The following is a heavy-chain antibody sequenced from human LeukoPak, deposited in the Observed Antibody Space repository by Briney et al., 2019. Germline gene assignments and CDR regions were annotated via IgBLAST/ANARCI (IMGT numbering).Heavy chain of an antibody. CDR1: GYSFTSYW. Sequence: GESLKISCQGSGYSFTSYWIGWVRQMPGKGLEWMGIIYPGDSDTRYSPSFQGQVTISADKSISTAYLQWSSLKASDTAMYYCARQSGYYYGSGSYYNPQPLDYWGQGTLVTVSS. D-gene: IGHD3-10*01. CDR2: IYPGDSDT. CDR3: ARQSGYYYGSGSYYNPQPLDY. J-gene: IGHJ4*02. V-gene: IGHV5-51*01.